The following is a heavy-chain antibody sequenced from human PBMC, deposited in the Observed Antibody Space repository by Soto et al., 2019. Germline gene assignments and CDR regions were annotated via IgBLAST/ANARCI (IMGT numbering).Heavy chain of an antibody. CDR1: GFTFNSYA. CDR2: VSGSGGST. D-gene: IGHD6-13*01. J-gene: IGHJ5*02. V-gene: IGHV3-23*01. CDR3: AKDPDSSWYPANYFDP. Sequence: PGGSLRLSCTASGFTFNSYAMSWVRQAPGKGLEWVSAVSGSGGSTFYADSVKGRFTISRDNSKNTLYLQMNSLTPEDTAVYYCAKDPDSSWYPANYFDPWGQGTLVTVSS.